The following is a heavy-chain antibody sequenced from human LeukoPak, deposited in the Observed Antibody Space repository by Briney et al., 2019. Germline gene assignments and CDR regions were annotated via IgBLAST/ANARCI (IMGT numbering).Heavy chain of an antibody. CDR2: INHSGST. V-gene: IGHV4-34*01. D-gene: IGHD1-26*01. CDR3: ARWTLRVGVTRADAFDI. CDR1: GXSFSGYY. Sequence: SETLSLTCAVYGXSFSGYYWSWIRQPPGKGLEWIGEINHSGSTHYNPSLKSRVTISVDTSKNQFSLKLSSVTAADTAVYHCARWTLRVGVTRADAFDIWGQGTMVTVSS. J-gene: IGHJ3*02.